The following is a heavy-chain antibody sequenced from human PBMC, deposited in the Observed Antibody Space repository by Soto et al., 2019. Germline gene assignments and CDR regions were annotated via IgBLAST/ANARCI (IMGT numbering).Heavy chain of an antibody. CDR3: AKDHWGSY. V-gene: IGHV4-31*03. D-gene: IGHD3-16*01. J-gene: IGHJ4*02. Sequence: PSETLSLTCTVSGGSVSSGGYYWSWIRQHPGTGLEWIGYIYYSGTTYFNPSLKSRASISLETSKNEFSLKLTSVTAADTAIYYCAKDHWGSYSGQGALVTVSS. CDR1: GGSVSSGGYY. CDR2: IYYSGTT.